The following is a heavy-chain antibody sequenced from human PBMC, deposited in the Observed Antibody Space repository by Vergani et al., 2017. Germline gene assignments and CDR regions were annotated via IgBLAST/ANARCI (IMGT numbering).Heavy chain of an antibody. J-gene: IGHJ6*03. V-gene: IGHV3-33*01. CDR1: GFTFSSYG. D-gene: IGHD3-3*01. CDR2: IWYGGSNK. Sequence: QVQLVESGGGVVQPGRSLRLSCAASGFTFSSYGMHWVRQAPGKGLEWVAVIWYGGSNKYYADSVKGRFTISRDNSKNTLYLQMNSLRAEDTAVYYCARDPYDFLSGYPLYMDVWGKGTTVTVSS. CDR3: ARDPYDFLSGYPLYMDV.